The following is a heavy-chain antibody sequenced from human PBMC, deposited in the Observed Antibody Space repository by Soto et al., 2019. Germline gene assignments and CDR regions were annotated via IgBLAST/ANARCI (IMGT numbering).Heavy chain of an antibody. J-gene: IGHJ5*02. Sequence: ASVKVSCKASGYTFISSDITWVRQAPGQGLEWMGWISAYNGNTNVPQNLQGRVILATDTSTDTAYMELRSLRSDDTAMYYCARVRSPGHPPYNWFDPWGQGTLVTVS. CDR2: ISAYNGNT. CDR3: ARVRSPGHPPYNWFDP. CDR1: GYTFISSD. V-gene: IGHV1-18*04.